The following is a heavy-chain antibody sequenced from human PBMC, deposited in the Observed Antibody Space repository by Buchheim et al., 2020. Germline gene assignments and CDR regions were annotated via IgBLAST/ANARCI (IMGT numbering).Heavy chain of an antibody. CDR1: GFTFSSYA. J-gene: IGHJ4*02. CDR3: ARDLFKDRAWIQLPSALWY. V-gene: IGHV3-30-3*01. CDR2: ISYDGSNK. D-gene: IGHD5-18*01. Sequence: QVQLVESGGGVVQPGRSLRLSCAASGFTFSSYAMHWVRQAPGKGLEWVAVISYDGSNKYYADSVKGRFTISRDNSKNTLYLQMNSLRAEDTAVYYCARDLFKDRAWIQLPSALWYWGQGTL.